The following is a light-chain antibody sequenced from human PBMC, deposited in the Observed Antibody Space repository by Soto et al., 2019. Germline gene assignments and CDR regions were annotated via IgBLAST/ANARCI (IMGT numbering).Light chain of an antibody. Sequence: SYELTQPPSVSVAPGKTARITCGGDNIERKSVHWYQQKPGQAPVLVIYYDNDRPSGIPERFSGSNSGSTATLTISRVEAGDEADYYCQVWDTTSDHVVFGGETKLTVL. V-gene: IGLV3-21*04. J-gene: IGLJ2*01. CDR3: QVWDTTSDHVV. CDR2: YDN. CDR1: NIERKS.